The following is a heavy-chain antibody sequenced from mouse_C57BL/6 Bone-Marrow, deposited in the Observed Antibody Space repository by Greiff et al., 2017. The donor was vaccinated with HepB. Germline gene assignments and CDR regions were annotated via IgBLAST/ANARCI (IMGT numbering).Heavy chain of an antibody. D-gene: IGHD2-3*01. Sequence: EVQLQQSGPVLVKPGASVKMSCKASGYTFTDYYMNWVKQSHGKSLEWIGVINPYNGGTSYNQKFKGKATLTVDKSSSTAYMELNSLTSEDSAVYYCERSGDGYLYYYAMDYWGQGTSVTVSS. CDR2: INPYNGGT. J-gene: IGHJ4*01. CDR1: GYTFTDYY. V-gene: IGHV1-19*01. CDR3: ERSGDGYLYYYAMDY.